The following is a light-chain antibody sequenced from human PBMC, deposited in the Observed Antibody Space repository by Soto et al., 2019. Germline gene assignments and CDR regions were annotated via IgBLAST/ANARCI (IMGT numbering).Light chain of an antibody. Sequence: DIQLTQSPSFLSASVGDRVTITCRATQGISTDLAWYQQKAGKAPKLLIYAASTLQSGVPSRFSGSASGTEFTLTISSLQPEAFATYYCQQLKSYPLTFGGGTKVEIK. J-gene: IGKJ4*01. CDR3: QQLKSYPLT. CDR1: QGISTD. V-gene: IGKV1-9*01. CDR2: AAS.